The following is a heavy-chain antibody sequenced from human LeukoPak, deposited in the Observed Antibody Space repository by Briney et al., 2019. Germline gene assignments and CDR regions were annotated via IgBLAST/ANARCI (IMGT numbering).Heavy chain of an antibody. CDR3: ARVGGAAADHDY. J-gene: IGHJ4*02. CDR2: MNPNSGNT. D-gene: IGHD6-13*01. CDR1: GYTFTSYD. V-gene: IGHV1-8*01. Sequence: ASVKVSCTASGYTFTSYDINWVRQATGQGLEWMGWMNPNSGNTGYAQKFQGRVTMTRNTSISTAYMELSSLRSEDTAVYYCARVGGAAADHDYWGQGTLVTVSS.